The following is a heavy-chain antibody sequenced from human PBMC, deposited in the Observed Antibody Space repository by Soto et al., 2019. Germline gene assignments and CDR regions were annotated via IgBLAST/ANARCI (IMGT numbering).Heavy chain of an antibody. CDR1: GGTFSSYT. J-gene: IGHJ6*02. CDR2: LIPILGIA. CDR3: ARLRDSDGMDV. Sequence: QVQLVQSGAEVKKPGSPVKVSCKASGGTFSSYTISWVRQAPGQGLEWMGRLIPILGIANYAQKFQGRVTITADKSTSTAYMELTSLRSEDTAVYYCARLRDSDGMDVWGQGTTVTVSS. D-gene: IGHD1-26*01. V-gene: IGHV1-69*02.